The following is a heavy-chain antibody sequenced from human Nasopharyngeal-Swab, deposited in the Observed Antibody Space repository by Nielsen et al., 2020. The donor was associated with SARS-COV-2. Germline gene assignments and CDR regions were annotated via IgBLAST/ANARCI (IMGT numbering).Heavy chain of an antibody. D-gene: IGHD2-15*01. V-gene: IGHV3-23*03. CDR2: IYSGGSNT. Sequence: GGSLRLSCAASGFTFSSYGMSWVRQAPGKGLEWVSAIYSGGSNTYYADSVKGRFTISRDNSKNTLYLQMNSLRAEDTAVYYCAKGLSGYCSGGSCYPDYWGQGTLVTVSS. J-gene: IGHJ4*02. CDR3: AKGLSGYCSGGSCYPDY. CDR1: GFTFSSYG.